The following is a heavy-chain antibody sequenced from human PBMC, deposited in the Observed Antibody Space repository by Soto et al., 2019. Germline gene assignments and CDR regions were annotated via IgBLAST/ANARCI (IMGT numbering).Heavy chain of an antibody. D-gene: IGHD6-19*01. CDR2: MYNTGST. CDR1: GGSISGYY. CDR3: ARVSVAGTRFDY. J-gene: IGHJ4*02. Sequence: SETLSLTCTVSGGSISGYYWSWIRQPPGKGLEWIGYMYNTGSTVYNPSFKSRVTISVDTSKNQFSLKLSSVTAADTAVYYCARVSVAGTRFDYWGQGTLVTVSS. V-gene: IGHV4-59*12.